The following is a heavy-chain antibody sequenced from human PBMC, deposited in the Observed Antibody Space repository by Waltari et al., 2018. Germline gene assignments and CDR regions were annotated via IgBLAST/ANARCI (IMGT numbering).Heavy chain of an antibody. J-gene: IGHJ6*02. Sequence: VQLVESGGGLVQPGGSLSLSFEASGFTFSTYWMCWVRQVPGKGLVWVSTITSDGSRTRYADSVKGRFTISRDNAKNTLYLQTNSLRAEDTAVYYCASHRPGGYGMDVWGHGTTVTVSS. D-gene: IGHD2-15*01. CDR1: GFTFSTYW. CDR2: ITSDGSRT. V-gene: IGHV3-74*01. CDR3: ASHRPGGYGMDV.